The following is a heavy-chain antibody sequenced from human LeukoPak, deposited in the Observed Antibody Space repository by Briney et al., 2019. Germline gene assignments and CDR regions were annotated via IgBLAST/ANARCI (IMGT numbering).Heavy chain of an antibody. V-gene: IGHV3-66*01. CDR3: ARVDYRGGGYFMDV. J-gene: IGHJ6*03. D-gene: IGHD4-11*01. Sequence: PGGSLRLSCAASEFSVGSNYMTWVRQAPGKGLEWVSLIYSGGSTYYADSVKGRFTISRDNSKNTLYLQMNSLRAEDTAVYYCARVDYRGGGYFMDVWGRGTPVTVSS. CDR2: IYSGGST. CDR1: EFSVGSNY.